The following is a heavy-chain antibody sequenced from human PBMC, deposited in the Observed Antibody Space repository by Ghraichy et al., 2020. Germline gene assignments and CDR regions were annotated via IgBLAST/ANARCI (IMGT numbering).Heavy chain of an antibody. J-gene: IGHJ4*02. V-gene: IGHV3-23*01. CDR2: IGGRGGST. D-gene: IGHD3-16*01. CDR3: AKDLGGDVHADY. Sequence: GGSLRLSCAASGFTFSDYSMSWIRQAPGKGLEWVSAIGGRGGSTYYADSVKGRFTISRDNAKNTLYLQMNSLRAEDTAVYYCAKDLGGDVHADYWGQGTLLTVSS. CDR1: GFTFSDYS.